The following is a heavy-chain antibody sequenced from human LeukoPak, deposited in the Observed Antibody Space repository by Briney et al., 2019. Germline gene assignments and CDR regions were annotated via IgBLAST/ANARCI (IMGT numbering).Heavy chain of an antibody. CDR2: ISSSSSNI. CDR1: GFTFSSYS. CDR3: AREGAPDCFDT. J-gene: IGHJ5*02. D-gene: IGHD3-16*01. Sequence: PGGSLRLSCAASGFTFSSYSMNWVRQAPGKGLDWVSAISSSSSNIYYADSVKGRFTISRDNAKNSLYLQMNSLRAEDTAVYYCAREGAPDCFDTWGQGTLVTVSS. V-gene: IGHV3-21*01.